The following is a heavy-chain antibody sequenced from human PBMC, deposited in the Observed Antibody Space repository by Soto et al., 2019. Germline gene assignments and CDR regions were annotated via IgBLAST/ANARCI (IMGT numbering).Heavy chain of an antibody. Sequence: QVQLQESGPGLVKPSGTLSLTCAVSGGSISSTNWWSWVRQPPGKGLEWIGEIYHSGSTNYNPYLKSRVTISVDKSKNQFSLKLSSVTAADTAVYYGARGQYDILTGLYGMDVWGQGTTVTVSS. J-gene: IGHJ6*02. V-gene: IGHV4-4*02. CDR1: GGSISSTNW. D-gene: IGHD3-9*01. CDR2: IYHSGST. CDR3: ARGQYDILTGLYGMDV.